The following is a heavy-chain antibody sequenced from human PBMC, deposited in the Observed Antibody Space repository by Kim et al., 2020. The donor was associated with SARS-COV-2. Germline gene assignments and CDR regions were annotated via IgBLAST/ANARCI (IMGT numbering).Heavy chain of an antibody. J-gene: IGHJ4*02. CDR3: VVTPLDY. Sequence: GDSDTRYSPSFQGQVTISADKSISTAYLQWSSLKASDTAMYYCVVTPLDYWGQGTLVTVSS. V-gene: IGHV5-51*01. CDR2: GDSDT. D-gene: IGHD4-4*01.